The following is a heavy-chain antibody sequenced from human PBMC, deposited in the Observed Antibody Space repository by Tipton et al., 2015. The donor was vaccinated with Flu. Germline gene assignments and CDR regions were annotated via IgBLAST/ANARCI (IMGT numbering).Heavy chain of an antibody. CDR3: SSGLYDSSGYPP. Sequence: TLSLTCTVSGGSISSYYWSWIRQPPGKGLEWIGYIYYSGSTNYNPSLKSRVTISVDTSKNQFSLKLSSVTAAGAAVYYCSSGLYDSSGYPPLGQGTLVNGSP. CDR2: IYYSGST. J-gene: IGHJ5*02. D-gene: IGHD3-22*01. V-gene: IGHV4-59*01. CDR1: GGSISSYY.